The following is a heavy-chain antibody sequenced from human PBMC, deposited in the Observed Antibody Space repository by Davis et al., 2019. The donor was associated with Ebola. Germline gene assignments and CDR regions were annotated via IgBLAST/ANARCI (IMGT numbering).Heavy chain of an antibody. CDR2: TYWDNDK. J-gene: IGHJ1*01. CDR3: ALSDGEPRLVAEYFQD. CDR1: GFSPSTGGVG. Sequence: SGPTLVKPTQTLTLTCTFSGFSPSTGGVGVGWIRQPPGKALEWLALTYWDNDKRYSPSLKNKLTITKDTSKNQVVLTMTNVDPVDTATYYCALSDGEPRLVAEYFQDWGQGTLVTVSS. D-gene: IGHD1-14*01. V-gene: IGHV2-5*02.